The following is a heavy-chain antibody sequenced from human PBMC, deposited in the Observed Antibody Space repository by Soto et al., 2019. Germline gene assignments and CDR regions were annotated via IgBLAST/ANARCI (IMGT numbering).Heavy chain of an antibody. V-gene: IGHV3-30*18. CDR1: GFTFSSYG. CDR3: AKLLSDGDPPRDYFDY. D-gene: IGHD4-17*01. J-gene: IGHJ4*02. Sequence: PGGSLRLSCAASGFTFSSYGMHWVRQAPGKGLEWVAVISYDGSNKYYADSVKGRFTISRDNSKNTLYLQMNSLRAEDTAVYYCAKLLSDGDPPRDYFDYWGQGTLVTGSS. CDR2: ISYDGSNK.